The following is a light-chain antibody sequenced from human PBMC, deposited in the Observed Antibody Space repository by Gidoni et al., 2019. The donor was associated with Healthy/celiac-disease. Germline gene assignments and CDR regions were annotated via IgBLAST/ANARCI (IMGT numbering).Light chain of an antibody. V-gene: IGKV1-33*01. CDR2: DAS. CDR1: QDISDY. J-gene: IGKJ5*01. Sequence: DIKMTQSPSSLSASVGDRVTITCQASQDISDYLNWYQQKPGKAPKLLIYDASNLEIGVPSRFSGSGSGTDFTFTISSLQPEDIATYYCQQYDNAPTFGQGTRLEIK. CDR3: QQYDNAPT.